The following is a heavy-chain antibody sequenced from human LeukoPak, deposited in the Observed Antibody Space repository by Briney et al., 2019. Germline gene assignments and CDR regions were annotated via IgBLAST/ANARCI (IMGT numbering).Heavy chain of an antibody. V-gene: IGHV5-10-1*01. D-gene: IGHD6-19*01. J-gene: IGHJ6*02. CDR3: ARPNSSGWANYYYGMDV. CDR1: GYSFTSYW. Sequence: GESLKISCKGSGYSFTSYWISWVRQMPGKGLEWMGRIDPSDSYTNYSPSFQDHVTISADKSISTAYLQWSSLKASDTAMYYCARPNSSGWANYYYGMDVWGQGTTVTVSS. CDR2: IDPSDSYT.